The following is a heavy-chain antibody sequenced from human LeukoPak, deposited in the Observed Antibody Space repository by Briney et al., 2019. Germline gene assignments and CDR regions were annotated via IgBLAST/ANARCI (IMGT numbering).Heavy chain of an antibody. CDR1: GYSFINYG. Sequence: ASVKVSCKASGYSFINYGISWVRQARGQGLEWMGWTSGDNVNTYYAQKFLGRVIMTTETSTTTAYMELRSLRSDDTAVYYCARNIENWGQGTLVTVSS. CDR2: TSGDNVNT. CDR3: ARNIEN. J-gene: IGHJ4*02. D-gene: IGHD2/OR15-2a*01. V-gene: IGHV1-18*01.